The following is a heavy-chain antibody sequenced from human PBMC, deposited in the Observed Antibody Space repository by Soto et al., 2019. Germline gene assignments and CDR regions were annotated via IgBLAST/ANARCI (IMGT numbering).Heavy chain of an antibody. J-gene: IGHJ3*01. CDR2: IYWDDDQ. CDR3: APAYGGTSWPNDVFDV. D-gene: IGHD2-2*01. V-gene: IGHV2-5*02. Sequence: QITLKESGPTLVKPTQTLTLTCTFSGFSLSADGVGVGWIRQPPGKALEWLALIYWDDDQRYSPSLKTRLTITKDTSKNQVVLTMTNMDPVDTATYYCAPAYGGTSWPNDVFDVWGQGTVVTVSS. CDR1: GFSLSADGVG.